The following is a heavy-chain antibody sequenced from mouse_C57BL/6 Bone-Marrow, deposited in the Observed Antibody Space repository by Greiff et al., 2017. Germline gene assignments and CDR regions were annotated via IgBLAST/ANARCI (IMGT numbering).Heavy chain of an antibody. V-gene: IGHV1-42*01. Sequence: EVQLQQSGPELVKPGASVKISCKASGYSFTGYYMNWVKQSPEKSLEWIGEINPSTGGTTYNQKFKAKATLTVDNSSSTANMQLRSLTSEDSAVYYCAFQLHNFFTYWGQGTLVTVSA. CDR2: INPSTGGT. CDR3: AFQLHNFFTY. J-gene: IGHJ3*01. CDR1: GYSFTGYY. D-gene: IGHD1-3*01.